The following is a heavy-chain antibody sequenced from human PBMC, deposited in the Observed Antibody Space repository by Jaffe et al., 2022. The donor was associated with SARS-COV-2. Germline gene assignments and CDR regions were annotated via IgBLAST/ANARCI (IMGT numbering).Heavy chain of an antibody. CDR3: AKDRLGLGVVAAAFDP. CDR1: GFTFSSYA. D-gene: IGHD2-15*01. J-gene: IGHJ5*02. V-gene: IGHV3-23*01. Sequence: EVQLLESGGGLVQPGGSLRLSCAASGFTFSSYAMSWVRQAPGKGLEWVSAISGSGGSTYYADSVKGRFTISRDNSKNTLYLQMNSLRAEDTAVYYCAKDRLGLGVVAAAFDPWGQGTLVTVSS. CDR2: ISGSGGST.